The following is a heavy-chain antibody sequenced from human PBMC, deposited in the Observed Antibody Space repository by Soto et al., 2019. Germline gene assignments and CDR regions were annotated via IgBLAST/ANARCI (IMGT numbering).Heavy chain of an antibody. CDR3: ARGKSLEN. V-gene: IGHV1-8*02. Sequence: ASVKVSCKASGYSFTSYAIHWMRQAPGQRLEWMGWMNPNSGNTGYAQKFQGRVTMTRDTSITTAYMELSSLRSEDTAVYYCARGKSLENWGQGTQVTVSS. CDR2: MNPNSGNT. D-gene: IGHD1-1*01. CDR1: GYSFTSYA. J-gene: IGHJ4*02.